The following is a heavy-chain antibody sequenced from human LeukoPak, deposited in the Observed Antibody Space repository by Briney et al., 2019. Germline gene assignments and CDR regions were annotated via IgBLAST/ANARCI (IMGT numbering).Heavy chain of an antibody. Sequence: PGGSLRLSCAVSGFTFSSYWMSWIRQAPGKGLEWVANIKEDGSEKYYVDSVKGRFTISRDNAKNSLYLQMNSLRAEDTAVYYCARDISGPDSWGQGTLVTVSS. CDR3: ARDISGPDS. V-gene: IGHV3-7*01. CDR2: IKEDGSEK. J-gene: IGHJ4*02. CDR1: GFTFSSYW. D-gene: IGHD6-19*01.